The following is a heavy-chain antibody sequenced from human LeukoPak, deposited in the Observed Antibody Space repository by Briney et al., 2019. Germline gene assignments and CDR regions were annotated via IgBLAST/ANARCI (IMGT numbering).Heavy chain of an antibody. CDR1: GGSISSGSYY. V-gene: IGHV4-61*02. CDR3: ARDLGSSWYWGWFDP. CDR2: IYTSGST. D-gene: IGHD6-13*01. Sequence: SETLSLTCTVSGGSISSGSYYWSWIRQPAGKGLEWIGRIYTSGSTNYNPSLKSRVTISVDTSKNQFSLKLSSVTAADTAVYYCARDLGSSWYWGWFDPWGQGTLVTVSS. J-gene: IGHJ5*02.